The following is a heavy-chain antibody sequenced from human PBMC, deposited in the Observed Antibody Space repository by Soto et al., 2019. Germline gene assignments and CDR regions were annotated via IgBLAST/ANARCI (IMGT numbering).Heavy chain of an antibody. D-gene: IGHD3-3*01. V-gene: IGHV3-53*01. Sequence: PGGSLRLSCAASGFTVSSNYMSWVRQAPGKGLEWVSVLYSAGITYYVESVKGRFTISRDSSKNTLYLQMNSLRAEDSAVYYCARHYDFWSDTISPHLYFEYWGQGT. J-gene: IGHJ4*02. CDR1: GFTVSSNY. CDR2: LYSAGIT. CDR3: ARHYDFWSDTISPHLYFEY.